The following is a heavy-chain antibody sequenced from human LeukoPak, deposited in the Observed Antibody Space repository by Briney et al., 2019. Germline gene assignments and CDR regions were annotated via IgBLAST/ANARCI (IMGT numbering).Heavy chain of an antibody. J-gene: IGHJ6*03. CDR2: IYYSGST. CDR3: ARITMVRGVIIPDYYYYYMDV. CDR1: GGSISSYY. V-gene: IGHV4-59*01. Sequence: PSETLSLTCTVSGGSISSYYWSWIRQPPGKGLEWIGYIYYSGSTNYKSSLKSRVTISVDTSKNQFSLKLSSVTAADTAVYYCARITMVRGVIIPDYYYYYMDVWGKGTTVTISS. D-gene: IGHD3-10*01.